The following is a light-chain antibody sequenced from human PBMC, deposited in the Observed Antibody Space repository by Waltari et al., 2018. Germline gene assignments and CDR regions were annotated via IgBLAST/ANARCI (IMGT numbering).Light chain of an antibody. V-gene: IGLV6-57*04. Sequence: NFMLTQPHSVSESPGKTVAISCTRSSGSIASNSVQLYQQRPGSAPTLVIYEDYERPSGVPDRFSGSIDRSSNSASLTISELKTEDEAEYYCQSYGSKIVVFGSATKLTVL. CDR2: EDY. CDR1: SGSIASNS. CDR3: QSYGSKIVV. J-gene: IGLJ2*01.